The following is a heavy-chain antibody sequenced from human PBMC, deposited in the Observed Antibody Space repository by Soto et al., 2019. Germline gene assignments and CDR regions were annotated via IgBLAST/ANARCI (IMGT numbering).Heavy chain of an antibody. CDR3: ARPIAAASSEYFQH. CDR1: GFTFSSYS. V-gene: IGHV3-48*02. Sequence: GGSLRLSCAASGFTFSSYSMNWVRQAPGKGLEWVSYISSSSSTIYYADSVKGRFTISRDNAKNSLYLQMNSLRDEDTAVYYCARPIAAASSEYFQHWGQGTLVTVSS. J-gene: IGHJ1*01. CDR2: ISSSSSTI. D-gene: IGHD6-13*01.